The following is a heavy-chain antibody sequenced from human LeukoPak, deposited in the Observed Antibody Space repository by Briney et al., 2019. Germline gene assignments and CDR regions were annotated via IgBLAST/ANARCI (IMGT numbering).Heavy chain of an antibody. J-gene: IGHJ6*03. CDR2: IHYSGST. CDR1: GGSISSYY. D-gene: IGHD5-18*01. Sequence: PSETLSLTCTVSGGSISSYYWSWIRQPPGKGLEWIGNIHYSGSTNYNPSLKSRVTISVDRSKNQFSLKLSSVTAADTAVYYCARSYSYGKSYYYYYMDVWGKGTTVTVSS. CDR3: ARSYSYGKSYYYYYMDV. V-gene: IGHV4-59*12.